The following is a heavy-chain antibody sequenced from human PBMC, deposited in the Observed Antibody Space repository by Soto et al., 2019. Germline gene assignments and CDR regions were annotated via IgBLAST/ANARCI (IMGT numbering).Heavy chain of an antibody. CDR1: GGSISSGDYY. CDR2: IYYSGST. D-gene: IGHD6-19*01. CDR3: ARDPRPLWGGSGIDC. J-gene: IGHJ4*02. Sequence: LSLTCTVSGGSISSGDYYWSWIRQPPGKGLEWIGYIYYSGSTYYNPSLKSRVTISVDTSKNQFSLKLSSVTAADTAVYYCARDPRPLWGGSGIDCWGQGTLVTVSS. V-gene: IGHV4-30-4*01.